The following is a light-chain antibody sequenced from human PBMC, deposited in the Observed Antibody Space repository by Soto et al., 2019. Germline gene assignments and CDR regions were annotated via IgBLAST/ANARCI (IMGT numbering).Light chain of an antibody. J-gene: IGLJ2*01. CDR3: SSYAGSSTFVV. Sequence: QSALTQPASVSGSPGQSITISCTGTSSDFGSYNLVSWYRRHPGKAPRLIIYEVTKRPSGVSNRFSGSKSGNTASLTISGLQAEDEADYYCSSYAGSSTFVVFGGGTQLTVL. CDR2: EVT. CDR1: SSDFGSYNL. V-gene: IGLV2-23*02.